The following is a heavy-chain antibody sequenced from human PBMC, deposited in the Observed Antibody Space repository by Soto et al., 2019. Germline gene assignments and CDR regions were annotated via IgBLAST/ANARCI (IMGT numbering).Heavy chain of an antibody. V-gene: IGHV3-23*01. CDR2: ISGSGDNT. CDR3: AKRLDH. Sequence: EVQLLESGGNLVQPGGSLRLSCAASGFTFSSYAMNWVRQAPGKGLEWVSTISGSGDNTYYADSVKGRFTISRDSSKNTLYLQMNSLRDEDTAVYYCAKRLDHWGQGTLVTVSS. J-gene: IGHJ4*02. CDR1: GFTFSSYA.